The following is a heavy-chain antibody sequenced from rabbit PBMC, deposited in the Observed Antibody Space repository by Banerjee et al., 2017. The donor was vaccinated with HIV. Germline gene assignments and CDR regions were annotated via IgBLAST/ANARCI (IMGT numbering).Heavy chain of an antibody. D-gene: IGHD1-1*01. CDR3: ARDLTGVIGWNFNL. Sequence: QQLEEAGGGLVKPGASLTLTCTASGFDLSTDYYYMCWVRQAPGKGLEWIACINTSSGNTVYASWAKGRFTISKTSWTTVTLQMTSLTAADTATYFCARDLTGVIGWNFNLWGPGTLVTVS. J-gene: IGHJ4*01. V-gene: IGHV1S40*01. CDR2: INTSSGNT. CDR1: GFDLSTDYY.